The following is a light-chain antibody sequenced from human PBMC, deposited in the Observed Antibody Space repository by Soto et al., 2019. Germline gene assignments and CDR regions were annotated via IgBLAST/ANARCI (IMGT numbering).Light chain of an antibody. V-gene: IGKV1-5*03. Sequence: DIQMTQSPSTLSESVGDKFTITSRASQRISSWLAWYQQKPGKAPKLLIYKASSLESGVPSRFSGSGSGTEFTLTISSLQPDDFATYFCQQYNSYSPYTFGQGTKLEIQ. J-gene: IGKJ2*01. CDR1: QRISSW. CDR3: QQYNSYSPYT. CDR2: KAS.